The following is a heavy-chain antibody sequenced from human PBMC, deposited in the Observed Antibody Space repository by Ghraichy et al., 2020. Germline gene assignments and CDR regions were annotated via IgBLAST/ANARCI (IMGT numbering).Heavy chain of an antibody. D-gene: IGHD6-13*01. Sequence: SDTLSLTCVVSGGSISSGGYSWTWIRQPPGKGLEWIGYIYHSGSTYYNPALKSRVTMSVDRSKNQFSLNLNSVTAADTADYFCARGVSMAAGGDIFDVWGQGTMVTVSS. J-gene: IGHJ3*01. V-gene: IGHV4-30-2*01. CDR2: IYHSGST. CDR1: GGSISSGGYS. CDR3: ARGVSMAAGGDIFDV.